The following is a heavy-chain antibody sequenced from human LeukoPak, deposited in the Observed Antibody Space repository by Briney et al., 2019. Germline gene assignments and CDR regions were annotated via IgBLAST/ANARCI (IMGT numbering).Heavy chain of an antibody. CDR3: ARDRGTTVTPYYFDY. CDR1: GFTFSSYW. Sequence: PGGSLRLSCAASGFTFSSYWMSWVRQAPGKGLEWVANIKQDGSEKYYVDSVKGRFTISRDNAKNSLYLQMNSLRAEDTAVYYRARDRGTTVTPYYFDYWGQGTLVTVSS. V-gene: IGHV3-7*01. CDR2: IKQDGSEK. J-gene: IGHJ4*02. D-gene: IGHD4-17*01.